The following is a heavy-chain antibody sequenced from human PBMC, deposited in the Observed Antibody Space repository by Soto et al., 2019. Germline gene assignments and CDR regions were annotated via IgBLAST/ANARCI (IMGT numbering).Heavy chain of an antibody. CDR3: ASSYGSGYRAFDY. D-gene: IGHD3-10*01. CDR2: VNPIVSMS. J-gene: IGHJ4*02. Sequence: QVQLVQSGAEVKRPGSSVKVSCKASGDTFNFYSINWVRQAPGLGLEWMGRVNPIVSMSNYAQKFQGRVTMTADKSTRTASMELSSLRSEDTAIYYCASSYGSGYRAFDYWGQGALVTVSS. CDR1: GDTFNFYS. V-gene: IGHV1-69*02.